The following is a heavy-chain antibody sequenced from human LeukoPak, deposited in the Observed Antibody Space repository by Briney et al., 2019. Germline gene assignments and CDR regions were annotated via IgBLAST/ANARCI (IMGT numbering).Heavy chain of an antibody. CDR2: IYYSGST. Sequence: SETLSLACNVSGVSISSGVKCWSWIRQPAGKGLEWIGHIYYSGSTNYNPSLKSRVTISVDTSKNQFSLKLSSVTAADTAVYYCARGGSSSWRWFDPWGQGTLVTVSS. CDR3: ARGGSSSWRWFDP. J-gene: IGHJ5*02. V-gene: IGHV4-61*10. D-gene: IGHD6-13*01. CDR1: GVSISSGVKC.